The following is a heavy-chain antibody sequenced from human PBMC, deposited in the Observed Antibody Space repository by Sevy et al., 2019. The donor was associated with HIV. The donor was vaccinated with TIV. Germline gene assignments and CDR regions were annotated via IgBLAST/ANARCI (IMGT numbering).Heavy chain of an antibody. Sequence: GGSLRLSCAASGFTFSSYGMHWVHQAPGKGLEWVAFIRYDGSNKYYADSVKGRFTISRDNSKNTLYLQMNSLRAEDTAVYYCAKDGYSSSWYRGDFDYWGQGTLVTVSS. V-gene: IGHV3-30*02. CDR3: AKDGYSSSWYRGDFDY. D-gene: IGHD6-13*01. CDR1: GFTFSSYG. CDR2: IRYDGSNK. J-gene: IGHJ4*02.